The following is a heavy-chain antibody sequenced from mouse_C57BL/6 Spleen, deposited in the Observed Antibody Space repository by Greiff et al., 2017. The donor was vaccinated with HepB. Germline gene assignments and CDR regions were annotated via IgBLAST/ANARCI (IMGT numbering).Heavy chain of an antibody. CDR3: ARWGDGYPYYFDY. D-gene: IGHD2-3*01. CDR2: INPSTGGT. V-gene: IGHV1-42*01. Sequence: VQLQQSGPELVKPGASVKISCKASGYSFTGYYMNWVKQSPEKSLEWIGEINPSTGGTTYNQKFKAKATLTVDKSSSTAYMQLKSLTSEDSAVYYCARWGDGYPYYFDYWGQGTTLTVSS. CDR1: GYSFTGYY. J-gene: IGHJ2*01.